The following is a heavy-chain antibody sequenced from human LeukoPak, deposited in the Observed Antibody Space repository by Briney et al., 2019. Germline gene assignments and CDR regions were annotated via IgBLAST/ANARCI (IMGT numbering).Heavy chain of an antibody. J-gene: IGHJ4*02. CDR3: ATDRVSSGLMTTTDY. CDR2: ISYDGSNE. D-gene: IGHD3-22*01. CDR1: GFTFSSYG. Sequence: GGSLRLSCAASGFTFSSYGMHWVRQAPGKGLEWAAVISYDGSNEYYADSVKGRFTISRDNSRNTLYLQMNSLRAEDTAVYYCATDRVSSGLMTTTDYWGQGTLVTVSS. V-gene: IGHV3-30*03.